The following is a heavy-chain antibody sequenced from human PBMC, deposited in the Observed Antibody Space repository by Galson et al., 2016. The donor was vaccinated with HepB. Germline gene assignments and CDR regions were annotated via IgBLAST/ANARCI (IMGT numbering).Heavy chain of an antibody. J-gene: IGHJ4*02. V-gene: IGHV3-23*01. CDR2: ITDDGVGT. CDR1: NYA. CDR3: AKDRGGVFSAYHFDS. D-gene: IGHD3-22*01. Sequence: NYAMSWVRQAPGKGLEWVSTITDDGVGTFYADSVEGRFTISRDNSKNTLFLQMNRLSAEDTALYYCAKDRGGVFSAYHFDSWGQGALVPVSS.